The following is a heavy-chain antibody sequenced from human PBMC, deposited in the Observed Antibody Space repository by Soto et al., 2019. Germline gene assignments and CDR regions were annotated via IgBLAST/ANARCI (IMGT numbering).Heavy chain of an antibody. CDR2: IYHSGST. CDR3: ARVSYYDSSGYRYFDY. Sequence: TSETLSLTCAVSGGSISSGGYSWSWIRQPPGKGLEWIGYIYHSGSTYYNPSLKSRVTISVDRSKNQFSLKLSSVTAADTAVYYCARVSYYDSSGYRYFDYWGQGTLVTVSS. J-gene: IGHJ4*02. CDR1: GGSISSGGYS. V-gene: IGHV4-30-2*01. D-gene: IGHD3-22*01.